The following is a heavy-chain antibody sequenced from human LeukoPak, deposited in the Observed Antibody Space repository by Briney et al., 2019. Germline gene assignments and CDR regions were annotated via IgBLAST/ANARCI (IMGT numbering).Heavy chain of an antibody. CDR3: ARDRRYCSSTSCPDFYYYGMDV. CDR2: IYYSGST. V-gene: IGHV4-31*03. J-gene: IGHJ6*02. CDR1: GVSISSGGYY. D-gene: IGHD2-2*01. Sequence: SETLSLTCTVSGVSISSGGYYWSWIRQHPGKGLEWIGYIYYSGSTYYNPSLKSRVTISVDTSKNQFSLKLSSVTAADTAVYYCARDRRYCSSTSCPDFYYYGMDVWGQGTTVTVSS.